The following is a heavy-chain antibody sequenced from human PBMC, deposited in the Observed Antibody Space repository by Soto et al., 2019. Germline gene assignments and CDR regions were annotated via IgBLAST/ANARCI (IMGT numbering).Heavy chain of an antibody. CDR3: ARAKATIGWYYYYGMDV. D-gene: IGHD5-12*01. CDR2: IYYSGST. CDR1: GGSISSGGYY. J-gene: IGHJ6*02. V-gene: IGHV4-31*03. Sequence: SETLSLTCTVSGGSISSGGYYWSWIRQHPGKGLEWIGYIYYSGSTYYNPSLKSRVTISVDTPKNQFSLKLSSVTAADTAVYYCARAKATIGWYYYYGMDVWGQGTTVTVSS.